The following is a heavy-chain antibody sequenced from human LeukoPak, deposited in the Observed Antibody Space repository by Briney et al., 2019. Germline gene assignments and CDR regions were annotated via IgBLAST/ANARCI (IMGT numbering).Heavy chain of an antibody. D-gene: IGHD6-13*01. CDR2: IKQEGGDK. Sequence: GGSLRLSCAASGFTFSSYAMSWVRQAPGKGLEWVSDIKQEGGDKYYVDSVKGRFTIPRDNAKNSLYLQMNSLRAEDTAVYYCAREGFGSSLYSEGLDYWGQGTLVTVSS. CDR3: AREGFGSSLYSEGLDY. V-gene: IGHV3-7*01. CDR1: GFTFSSYA. J-gene: IGHJ4*02.